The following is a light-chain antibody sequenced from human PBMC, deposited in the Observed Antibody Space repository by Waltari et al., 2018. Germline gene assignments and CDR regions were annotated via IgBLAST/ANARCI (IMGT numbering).Light chain of an antibody. CDR2: GVN. Sequence: HSALTQPASVSGSSGQSISISCTGSSDDMCSFNLFSWYQTCQGKAPKLIIFGVNNRPYGVSTRFSDARSRVTGALTISGVQDEDEGEYYCASYAKTVVLLFGGGTKVAVL. V-gene: IGLV2-14*01. CDR1: SDDMCSFNL. CDR3: ASYAKTVVLL. J-gene: IGLJ2*01.